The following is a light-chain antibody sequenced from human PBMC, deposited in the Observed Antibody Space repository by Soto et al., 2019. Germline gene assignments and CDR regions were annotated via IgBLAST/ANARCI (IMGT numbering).Light chain of an antibody. CDR3: QQRSKWRT. CDR2: DAS. J-gene: IGKJ1*01. V-gene: IGKV3-11*01. CDR1: QSVSGY. Sequence: IMLSQSPAAVSLSQGERATLSCRASQSVSGYLAWYQQKPGQAPRLLIYDASKRATGIPARFSGSGFGTDFTLTISSLEPEDFAVYYCQQRSKWRTFGQGTKV.